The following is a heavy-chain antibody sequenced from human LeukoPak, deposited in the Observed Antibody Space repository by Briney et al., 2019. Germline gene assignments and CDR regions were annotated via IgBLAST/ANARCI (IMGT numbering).Heavy chain of an antibody. J-gene: IGHJ4*02. CDR1: GGSISSYY. CDR2: IYYSGST. Sequence: SETLSLTCTVSGGSISSYYWSWIRQPPGKGLEWIGYIYYSGSTNYNPSLKSRVTISVDTSKNQFSLKLSSVTAADTAVYYCAGHESSFGDFWSGYRFDYWGQGTLVTVSS. V-gene: IGHV4-59*08. CDR3: AGHESSFGDFWSGYRFDY. D-gene: IGHD3-3*01.